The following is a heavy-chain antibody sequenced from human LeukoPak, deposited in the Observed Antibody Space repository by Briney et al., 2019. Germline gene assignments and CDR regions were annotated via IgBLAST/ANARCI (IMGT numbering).Heavy chain of an antibody. D-gene: IGHD2-21*01. CDR2: ISSSGSTI. V-gene: IGHV3-11*04. CDR1: GFTFSDHY. Sequence: KPGGSLRLSCAASGFTFSDHYMSWIRQAPGKGLEWVSYISSSGSTIYYADSVKGRFTISRDNAKNSLYLQMNSLRAEDTAVYYCARDHRGAQIVVVIGTEAFDIWGQGTMVTVSS. J-gene: IGHJ3*02. CDR3: ARDHRGAQIVVVIGTEAFDI.